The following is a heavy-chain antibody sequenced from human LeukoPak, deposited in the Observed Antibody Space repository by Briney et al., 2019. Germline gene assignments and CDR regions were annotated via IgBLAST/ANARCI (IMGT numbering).Heavy chain of an antibody. D-gene: IGHD2-8*01. Sequence: GGSLRLSCAASGFTFSGHWMYWVRQVPGKGLVWVSHINSDGSYITYADSVKGRFTISRVNAKNTLYLQMNSLRAEDTAVYYCVRDTSGSYWGQGTLVTVSS. J-gene: IGHJ4*02. CDR3: VRDTSGSY. V-gene: IGHV3-74*01. CDR1: GFTFSGHW. CDR2: INSDGSYI.